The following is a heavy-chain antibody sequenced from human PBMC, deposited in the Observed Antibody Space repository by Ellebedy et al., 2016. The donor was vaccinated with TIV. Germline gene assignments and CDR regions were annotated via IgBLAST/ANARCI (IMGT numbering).Heavy chain of an antibody. CDR2: IIPVFGAA. J-gene: IGHJ4*02. Sequence: AASVKVSCKASGGSFRNYAISWVRQAPGQGLEWMGGIIPVFGAASYAQRFQGRVTITADESTSTVYMGLSSLTSVDTAIFYCATSSRPSMIVVANAFDYWGQGTLVTVSS. CDR3: ATSSRPSMIVVANAFDY. CDR1: GGSFRNYA. D-gene: IGHD3-22*01. V-gene: IGHV1-69*13.